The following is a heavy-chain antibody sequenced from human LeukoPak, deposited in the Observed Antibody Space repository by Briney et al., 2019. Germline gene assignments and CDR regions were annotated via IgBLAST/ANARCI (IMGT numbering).Heavy chain of an antibody. J-gene: IGHJ6*03. CDR3: ASVRRGFGESSKYYSYYYMDV. D-gene: IGHD3-10*01. Sequence: SETLSLTCTVSGGSIGSRCYYWGWIRQTPGKGLEWIGNIYYSGSTYFNPSLKSRVTISVDTTKNQFSLRLSAVTAADTAVYYCASVRRGFGESSKYYSYYYMDVWGNGTTVTISS. CDR2: IYYSGST. V-gene: IGHV4-39*01. CDR1: GGSIGSRCYY.